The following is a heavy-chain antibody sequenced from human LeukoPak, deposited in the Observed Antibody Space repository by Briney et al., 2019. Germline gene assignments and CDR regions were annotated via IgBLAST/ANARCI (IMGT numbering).Heavy chain of an antibody. Sequence: GASVKVSCKASGYTFTSYGISWVRQAPGHGLEWMGGIVPIFGTANYAQKFQGRVTITADKSRSRAYMERSSVMSEDRAVQYCALYPAYCGGDCYSGFDPWGQGTLVTVSS. CDR3: ALYPAYCGGDCYSGFDP. J-gene: IGHJ5*02. CDR2: IVPIFGTA. V-gene: IGHV1-69*06. CDR1: GYTFTSYG. D-gene: IGHD2-21*02.